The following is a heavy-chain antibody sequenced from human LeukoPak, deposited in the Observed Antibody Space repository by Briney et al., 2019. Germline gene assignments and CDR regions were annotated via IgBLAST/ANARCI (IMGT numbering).Heavy chain of an antibody. CDR1: GFTFSGYG. J-gene: IGHJ4*02. D-gene: IGHD2-8*02. CDR2: ISYDGSNT. Sequence: GGSLRLSCTASGFTFSGYGMHWVRQAPGMGLEWVAIISYDGSNTFYGDSVKGRFTISRDNSKKALYLQMNSLRTEDTAVYYCARDQTAVTGVWGTIDYWGQGTLVTVSS. CDR3: ARDQTAVTGVWGTIDY. V-gene: IGHV3-30*03.